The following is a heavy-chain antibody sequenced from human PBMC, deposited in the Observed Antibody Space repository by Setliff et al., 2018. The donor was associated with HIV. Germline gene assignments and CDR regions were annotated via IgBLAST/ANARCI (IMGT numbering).Heavy chain of an antibody. CDR2: IIPIFGTA. J-gene: IGHJ1*01. CDR1: GGTFSSYA. V-gene: IGHV1-69*13. CDR3: ARDDLWLVGGGYFQH. D-gene: IGHD6-19*01. Sequence: SVKVSCKASGGTFSSYAISWVRQAPGQGLEWMGGIIPIFGTANYAQKFQGRVTITADESTNTAYMELSSLGSEDTAVYYCARDDLWLVGGGYFQHWGQGTLVTVSS.